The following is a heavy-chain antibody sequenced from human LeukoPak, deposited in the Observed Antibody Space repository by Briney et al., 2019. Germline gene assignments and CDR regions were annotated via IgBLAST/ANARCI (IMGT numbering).Heavy chain of an antibody. Sequence: SETLSLTCTVSGGSISSSSYYWGWIRQPPGKGLEWIGSIYYTGSTYYNPSLKSRVTISVDTSKNQFSLKLSSVTAADTAVYYCARVQSRLSWFDPWGQGTLVTVSS. V-gene: IGHV4-39*01. CDR1: GGSISSSSYY. CDR3: ARVQSRLSWFDP. J-gene: IGHJ5*02. CDR2: IYYTGST.